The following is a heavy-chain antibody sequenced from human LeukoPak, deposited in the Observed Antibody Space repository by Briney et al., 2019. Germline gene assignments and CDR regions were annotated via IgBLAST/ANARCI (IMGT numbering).Heavy chain of an antibody. CDR1: GYTFTSYY. Sequence: ASVKVSCKASGYTFTSYYMHWVRQAPRQGLEWMGIINPSGGSTSYAQKFQGRVTMTRDTSTSTVYMELSSLRSEDTAVYYCARVWMGADDAFDIWGQGTMVTVSS. J-gene: IGHJ3*02. D-gene: IGHD1-26*01. V-gene: IGHV1-46*01. CDR2: INPSGGST. CDR3: ARVWMGADDAFDI.